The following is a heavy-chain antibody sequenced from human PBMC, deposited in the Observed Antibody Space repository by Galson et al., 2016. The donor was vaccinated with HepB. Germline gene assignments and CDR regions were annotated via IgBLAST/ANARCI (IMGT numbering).Heavy chain of an antibody. CDR1: GFTVSTNY. Sequence: SLRLSCAASGFTVSTNYMSWVRQAPGRGLEWVSIFFAGGEKYYAGSVRGRFTISRDNFKNMVYLQMNGLTAEDTAVYYCARTSHYAFDFWGQGTVVTVSS. J-gene: IGHJ3*01. CDR3: ARTSHYAFDF. CDR2: FFAGGEK. V-gene: IGHV3-53*01. D-gene: IGHD3-10*01.